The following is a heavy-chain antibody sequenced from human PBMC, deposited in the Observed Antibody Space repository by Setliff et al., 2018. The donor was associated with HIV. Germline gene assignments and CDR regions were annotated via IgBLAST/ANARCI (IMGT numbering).Heavy chain of an antibody. CDR2: IIPIFGTT. D-gene: IGHD3-22*01. CDR1: GGTFSSYA. CDR3: ARDYYDSSGYIFFPGLPDY. Sequence: SVKVSCKASGGTFSSYAISWVRQAPGQGLEWMGGIIPIFGTTNYAQKFQGRVTITTDESTTTAYMELSSLRSDDTAVYYCARDYYDSSGYIFFPGLPDYWGQGTLVTVSS. J-gene: IGHJ4*02. V-gene: IGHV1-69*05.